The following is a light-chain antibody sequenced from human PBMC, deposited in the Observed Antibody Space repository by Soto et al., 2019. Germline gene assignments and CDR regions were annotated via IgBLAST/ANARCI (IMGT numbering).Light chain of an antibody. J-gene: IGLJ2*01. CDR1: SGSIASNY. V-gene: IGLV6-57*04. Sequence: NFMLTQPHSVSESPGKTVTISCTRSSGSIASNYVQWYQQRPGSAPTTVIYEDNQRPSGVPDRFSGSIDSSSNSASLTISGLKTEDEADDYCQPYDSSNHAVFGGGTKVTVL. CDR3: QPYDSSNHAV. CDR2: EDN.